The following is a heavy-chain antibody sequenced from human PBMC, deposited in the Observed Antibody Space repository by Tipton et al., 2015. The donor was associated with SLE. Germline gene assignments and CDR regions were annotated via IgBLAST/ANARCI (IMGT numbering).Heavy chain of an antibody. CDR2: INHSGST. Sequence: LRLSCAASGFTFDDYAMHWVRQAPGKGLEWIGEINHSGSTNYNPSLKSRVTISVDTSKNQFSLKLSSVTAADTAVYYCARASRQVVVVAATGYWFDPWGQGTLVTVSS. CDR1: GFTFDDYA. D-gene: IGHD2-15*01. V-gene: IGHV4-34*01. CDR3: ARASRQVVVVAATGYWFDP. J-gene: IGHJ5*02.